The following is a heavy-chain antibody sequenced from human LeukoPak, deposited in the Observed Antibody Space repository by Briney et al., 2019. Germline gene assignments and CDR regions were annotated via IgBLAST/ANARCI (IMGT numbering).Heavy chain of an antibody. D-gene: IGHD4-23*01. J-gene: IGHJ4*02. CDR2: INHSGST. V-gene: IGHV4-34*01. CDR1: GGSFSGYY. Sequence: PSETLSLTCAVYGGSFSGYYWSWIRQPPGKGLEWIGEINHSGSTNYNPSLKSRVTISVDTSKNQFSLKLSSVTAADTAVYYCASPGPYGGNRTFDYWGQGTLVTVSS. CDR3: ASPGPYGGNRTFDY.